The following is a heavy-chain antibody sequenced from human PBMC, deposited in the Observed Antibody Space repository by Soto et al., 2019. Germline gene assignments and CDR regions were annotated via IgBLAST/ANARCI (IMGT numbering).Heavy chain of an antibody. J-gene: IGHJ4*02. CDR3: AGEEGSVDIVATIRFDY. Sequence: PGGSLRLSCAASGFTFSDYYMSWIRQAPGKGLEWVSYISSSGSTIYYADSVKGRFTISRDNAKNSLYLQMNSLRAEDTAVEYCAGEEGSVDIVATIRFDYWGQGTLVTVSS. D-gene: IGHD5-12*01. CDR1: GFTFSDYY. V-gene: IGHV3-11*01. CDR2: ISSSGSTI.